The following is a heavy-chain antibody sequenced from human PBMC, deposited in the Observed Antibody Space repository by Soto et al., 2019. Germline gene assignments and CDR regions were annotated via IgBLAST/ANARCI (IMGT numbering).Heavy chain of an antibody. CDR1: GGSFSGYY. J-gene: IGHJ3*02. CDR2: INHSGST. V-gene: IGHV4-34*01. CDR3: ARRLQRAMAFDI. Sequence: QVQLQQWGAGLLKPSETLSLTCAVYGGSFSGYYWSWIRQPPGKGLEWIGEINHSGSTNYNPSLKRRVAIAVDTSKNQFSLKLSSVTAADTAVYYCARRLQRAMAFDIWGQGTMVTVSS.